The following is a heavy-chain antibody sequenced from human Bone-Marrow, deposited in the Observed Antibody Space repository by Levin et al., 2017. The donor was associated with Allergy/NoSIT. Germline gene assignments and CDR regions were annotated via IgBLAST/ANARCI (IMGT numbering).Heavy chain of an antibody. J-gene: IGHJ2*01. CDR1: GVPFNMYW. Sequence: SCAVSGVPFNMYWYNWVRQAPGKGLDWVANINLNGGQTYYVDSVKGRFTLSRADAETSVYLHMTSLRGEDTAVYYFSTISTLMAADLWGRGTLVTVSS. D-gene: IGHD5-24*01. V-gene: IGHV3-7*01. CDR3: STISTLMAADL. CDR2: INLNGGQT.